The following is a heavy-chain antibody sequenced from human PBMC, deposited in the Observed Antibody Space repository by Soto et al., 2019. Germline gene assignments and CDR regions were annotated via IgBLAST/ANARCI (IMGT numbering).Heavy chain of an antibody. V-gene: IGHV4-4*07. CDR3: ARDRSGYYHFDN. Sequence: PSASLSLAFTVSGCSLSNTFWAWIRQPAGKGLEWIGRFYSSGSTNSNPSLQSRVTMSVDTSKNQFSLKLTSVTAADTAVYYCARDRSGYYHFDNWGQGTRVNVSA. CDR1: GCSLSNTF. CDR2: FYSSGST. J-gene: IGHJ4*02. D-gene: IGHD3-3*01.